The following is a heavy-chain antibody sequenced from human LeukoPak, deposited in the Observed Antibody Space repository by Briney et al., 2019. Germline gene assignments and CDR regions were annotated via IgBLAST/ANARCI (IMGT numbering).Heavy chain of an antibody. J-gene: IGHJ4*02. D-gene: IGHD6-13*01. CDR2: INAGNGNT. CDR3: ARGGSWAAPYDY. Sequence: GASVKVSCKASGGTFSSYAMHWVRQAPGQRLEWMGWINAGNGNTKYSQKFQGRVTITRDTSASTAYMELSSLRSEDTAVYYCARGGSWAAPYDYWGQGTLVTVSS. V-gene: IGHV1-3*01. CDR1: GGTFSSYA.